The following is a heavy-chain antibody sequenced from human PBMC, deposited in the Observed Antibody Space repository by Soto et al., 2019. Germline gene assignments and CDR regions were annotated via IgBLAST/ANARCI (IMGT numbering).Heavy chain of an antibody. V-gene: IGHV1-69*13. CDR1: GGTFSSYA. CDR2: IIPIFGTA. CDR3: ARASRSVCSGGSCYSDYYYGMDV. D-gene: IGHD2-15*01. Sequence: SVKVSCKASGGTFSSYAISWVRQAPGQGLEWMGGIIPIFGTANYAQKFQGRVTITADESTSTAYMELSSLRSEDTAVYYCARASRSVCSGGSCYSDYYYGMDVWGQGTTVTVSS. J-gene: IGHJ6*02.